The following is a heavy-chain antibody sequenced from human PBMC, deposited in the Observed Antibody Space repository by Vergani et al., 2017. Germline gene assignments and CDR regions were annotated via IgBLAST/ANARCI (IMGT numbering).Heavy chain of an antibody. Sequence: QVQLQQWGAGLLKPSETLSLTCAVYGGSFSGYYWSWIRQPAGKGLEWIGRIYTSGSTNYNPSLKSRVTISVDTSKNQFSLKLSSVTAADTAVYYCARDDSGLSVFDYWGQGTLVTVSS. CDR2: IYTSGST. CDR3: ARDDSGLSVFDY. J-gene: IGHJ4*02. V-gene: IGHV4-59*10. CDR1: GGSFSGYY. D-gene: IGHD3-10*01.